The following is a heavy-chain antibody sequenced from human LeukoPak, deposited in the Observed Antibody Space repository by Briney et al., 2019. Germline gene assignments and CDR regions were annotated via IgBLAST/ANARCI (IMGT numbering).Heavy chain of an antibody. CDR3: ARDRSGWYYFDY. D-gene: IGHD6-19*01. J-gene: IGHJ4*02. Sequence: PGGSLRLSCAASGFTFSTYWMTWVRQAPGKGLEWVANINHDGSEKYYVDSVRGRFTISRDNAKNTLYLQMNSLRAEDTAVYYCARDRSGWYYFDYWGQGTLVTVSS. CDR1: GFTFSTYW. V-gene: IGHV3-7*01. CDR2: INHDGSEK.